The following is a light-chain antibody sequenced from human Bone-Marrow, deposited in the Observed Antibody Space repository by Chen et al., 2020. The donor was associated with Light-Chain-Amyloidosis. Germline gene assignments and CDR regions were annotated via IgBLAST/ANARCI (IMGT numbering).Light chain of an antibody. J-gene: IGLJ6*01. V-gene: IGLV1-51*01. CDR2: DND. CDR3: GTWDNRLSAVI. Sequence: QSVLTQPPSVSAAPGQKVTISCSGSSSNIGKNFVTWYRQVPGAAPKVVIFDNDKRPSGIPDRFSGSKSAASATLGITGLQTGDEADYYCGTWDNRLSAVIFGRGTRVTVL. CDR1: SSNIGKNF.